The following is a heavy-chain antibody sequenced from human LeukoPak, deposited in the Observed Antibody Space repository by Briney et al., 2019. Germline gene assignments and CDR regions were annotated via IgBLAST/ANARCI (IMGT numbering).Heavy chain of an antibody. CDR3: ARGNDHGDCWIDY. V-gene: IGHV1-18*01. D-gene: IGHD4-17*01. CDR2: ISVRKGNT. CDR1: GYTFTSYG. Sequence: ASVKVSCKASGYTFTSYGISWVRQAPGQGLEWMGWISVRKGNTNYTQKLQDRVTMTTDTSTSTAYMELRSLTSGDTAVYYCARGNDHGDCWIDYWGQGTLVTVSS. J-gene: IGHJ4*02.